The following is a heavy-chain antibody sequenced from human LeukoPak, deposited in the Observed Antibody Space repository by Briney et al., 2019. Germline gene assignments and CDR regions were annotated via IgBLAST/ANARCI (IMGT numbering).Heavy chain of an antibody. CDR2: TYYRSRWYN. CDR1: GDSVSSNSAA. CDR3: ARRDYYYYYMDV. Sequence: SQTLSLTCAISGDSVSSNSAAWDWIRHSPSRGLEWLGRTYYRSRWYNDYAVSVKSRITINPDTSKNQFSLQLNSVTPEDTAVYYCARRDYYYYYMDVWGKGTTVTVSS. V-gene: IGHV6-1*01. J-gene: IGHJ6*03.